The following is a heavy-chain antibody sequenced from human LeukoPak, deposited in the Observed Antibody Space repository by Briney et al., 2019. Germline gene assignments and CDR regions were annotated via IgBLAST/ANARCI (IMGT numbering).Heavy chain of an antibody. CDR2: IRSKANSYAT. J-gene: IGHJ4*02. Sequence: GGSLRLSCAASGFTFSGSAMHWARQASGKGLEWVGRIRSKANSYATAYAASVKGRFTISRDDSKNTAYLQMNSLKTEDTAVYYCTTRDGYTDGGFDYWGQGTLVTVSS. V-gene: IGHV3-73*01. D-gene: IGHD5-24*01. CDR1: GFTFSGSA. CDR3: TTRDGYTDGGFDY.